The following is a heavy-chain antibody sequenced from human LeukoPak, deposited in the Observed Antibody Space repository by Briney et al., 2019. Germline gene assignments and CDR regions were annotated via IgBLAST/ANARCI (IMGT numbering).Heavy chain of an antibody. D-gene: IGHD6-13*01. J-gene: IGHJ6*04. V-gene: IGHV5-51*01. CDR3: ARHVRSSSWYTGYGMDV. Sequence: PGESLKISCEGSGYSFTSYWIGWVRQMPGKGLEWMGISYPGDSDTRYSPSFQGQVTISADKSISTAYLQWSSLKASDTAMYYCARHVRSSSWYTGYGMDVWGKGTTVTVSS. CDR1: GYSFTSYW. CDR2: SYPGDSDT.